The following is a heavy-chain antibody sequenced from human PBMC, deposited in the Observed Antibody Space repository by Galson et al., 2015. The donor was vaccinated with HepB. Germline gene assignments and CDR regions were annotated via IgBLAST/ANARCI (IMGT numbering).Heavy chain of an antibody. V-gene: IGHV3-74*01. CDR1: GFTFSDYW. J-gene: IGHJ4*02. CDR3: ATMGYYDSSGYYGYTHY. CDR2: INGDGSIT. D-gene: IGHD3-22*01. Sequence: SLRLSCAASGFTFSDYWMHWVRQAPGKGLVWVPRINGDGSITDYADSVKGRFTISRDNAKNTLYLQMNSLRGEDTAVYYCATMGYYDSSGYYGYTHYWGQGTLVTVSS.